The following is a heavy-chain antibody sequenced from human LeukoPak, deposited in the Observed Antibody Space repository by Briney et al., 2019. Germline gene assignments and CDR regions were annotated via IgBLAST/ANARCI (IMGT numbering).Heavy chain of an antibody. J-gene: IGHJ6*02. CDR2: ITSSSSI. D-gene: IGHD2-2*01. CDR3: ARDRAMRVPAAMRVDYYGMDV. CDR1: GFTFSSYS. Sequence: PGGSLRLSCAASGFTFSSYSMNWVRQAPGKGLEWVSSITSSSSIYYADSVKGRFTISRDNAKNSLYLQMNSLRAEDTAVYYCARDRAMRVPAAMRVDYYGMDVWGQGTTVTVSS. V-gene: IGHV3-21*01.